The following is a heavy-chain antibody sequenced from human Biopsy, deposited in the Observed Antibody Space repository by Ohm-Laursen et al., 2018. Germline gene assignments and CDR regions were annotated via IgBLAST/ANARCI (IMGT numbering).Heavy chain of an antibody. Sequence: SETLSLTCVVYDGALSGYYWSWLRQSPGMGLEWIGEINPSGGTNYNPSLAGRVSISLDTSKIHLSLKLNSVTAADTAVYYCASVAGPRTDYYYSNMDVWGRGTTVTVSS. CDR1: DGALSGYY. V-gene: IGHV4-34*01. J-gene: IGHJ6*02. CDR3: ASVAGPRTDYYYSNMDV. D-gene: IGHD2-2*01. CDR2: INPSGGT.